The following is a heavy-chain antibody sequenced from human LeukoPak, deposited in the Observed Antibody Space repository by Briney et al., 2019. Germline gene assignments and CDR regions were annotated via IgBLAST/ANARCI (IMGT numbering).Heavy chain of an antibody. V-gene: IGHV3-21*01. Sequence: GGSLRLSCAASGFTFSTYTMTWVRQAPGKGLEWVSSISSSSSYIYYTDSVKGRFTISRDNAKNSLYLQMNSLRAEDTAVYYCARSHDSYYFDAWGQGTLVTASS. CDR2: ISSSSSYI. CDR1: GFTFSTYT. D-gene: IGHD1-1*01. CDR3: ARSHDSYYFDA. J-gene: IGHJ4*02.